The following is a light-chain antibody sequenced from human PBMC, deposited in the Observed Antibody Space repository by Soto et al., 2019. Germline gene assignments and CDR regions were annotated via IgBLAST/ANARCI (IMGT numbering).Light chain of an antibody. CDR1: SSDVGGYDY. J-gene: IGLJ2*01. V-gene: IGLV2-8*01. CDR3: CSYAGSRGLV. CDR2: EVN. Sequence: QSVLTQPPSASGSPGQSVTISCTGTSSDVGGYDYVSWYQQHPGKAPKLIIFEVNKWPSGVPDRFSGSKSGNTASLTVSGLQAEDEADYYCCSYAGSRGLVFGGGTKLTVL.